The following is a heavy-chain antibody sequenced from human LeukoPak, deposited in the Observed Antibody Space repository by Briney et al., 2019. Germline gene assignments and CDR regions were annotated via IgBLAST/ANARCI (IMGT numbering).Heavy chain of an antibody. CDR2: IYPGDSNT. CDR3: ARHRDCSSTSCYTPNDAFDI. V-gene: IGHV5-51*01. J-gene: IGHJ3*02. D-gene: IGHD2-2*02. CDR1: GYSFTSYW. Sequence: GESLKISCKGSGYSFTSYWIGWVRQMPGKGLEWMGIIYPGDSNTRYSPSFQGQVTISADKSISTAYLQWSSVKASDTAMYYCARHRDCSSTSCYTPNDAFDIWGQGTMVTVSS.